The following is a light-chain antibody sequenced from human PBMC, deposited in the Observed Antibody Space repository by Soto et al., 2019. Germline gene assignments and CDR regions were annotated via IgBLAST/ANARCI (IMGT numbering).Light chain of an antibody. CDR1: QAISNW. CDR3: QYTDSFPLIT. CDR2: AAS. V-gene: IGKV1-12*01. J-gene: IGKJ5*01. Sequence: DIQMTQSPSTLSGSVGDIVTITCRASQAISNWVAWYQQKPGKAPNLLIYAASSLYSGVPSRFSGSGSGTDFTLTITSLQPEDFATYYCQYTDSFPLITFGQGTRLEIK.